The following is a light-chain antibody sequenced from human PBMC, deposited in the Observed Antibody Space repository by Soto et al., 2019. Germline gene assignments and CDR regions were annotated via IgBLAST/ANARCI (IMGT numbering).Light chain of an antibody. J-gene: IGLJ1*01. V-gene: IGLV3-21*02. CDR2: EDS. CDR3: QVWYSSTDLYV. CDR1: NSGSES. Sequence: SYELTQPRSASVAPGQTARIHCGGNNSGSESVHWYQQRPGQAPVLVVYEDSDRPSGIPERFSGSNSANTSTLTISRVEAGDEADYYCQVWYSSTDLYVFGSGT.